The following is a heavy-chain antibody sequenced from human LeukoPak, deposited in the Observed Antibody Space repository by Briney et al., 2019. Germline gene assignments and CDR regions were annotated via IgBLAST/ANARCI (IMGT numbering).Heavy chain of an antibody. CDR3: ARANRVYYYYYGMDV. Sequence: SETLSLTCAVYGVSFSGYYWSWIRQPPGKGLEGIGEINHSGSTNYNPSLKSRVTISVDTYKNQFSLKLSSVTAADTAVYYCARANRVYYYYYGMDVWGQGTTVTVSS. CDR2: INHSGST. CDR1: GVSFSGYY. J-gene: IGHJ6*02. V-gene: IGHV4-34*01.